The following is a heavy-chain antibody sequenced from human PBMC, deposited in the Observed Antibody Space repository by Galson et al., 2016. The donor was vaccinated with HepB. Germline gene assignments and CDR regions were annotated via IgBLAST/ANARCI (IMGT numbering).Heavy chain of an antibody. V-gene: IGHV1-3*01. J-gene: IGHJ4*02. CDR3: ARSPTGFCSRTKCYGFNYLDR. CDR2: INAGNGNT. Sequence: SVKVSCKASGYTFISYVIQWVRQAPGHRLEWMGWINAGNGNTQYSQTFQGRVIIDRDTSASTAYMELSSLRPEDTAIYYCARSPTGFCSRTKCYGFNYLDRWGQGTPVTVSS. D-gene: IGHD2-2*03. CDR1: GYTFISYV.